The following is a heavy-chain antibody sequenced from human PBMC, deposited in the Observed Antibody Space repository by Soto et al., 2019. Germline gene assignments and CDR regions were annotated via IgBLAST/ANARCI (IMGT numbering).Heavy chain of an antibody. Sequence: GGSLRLSCAASGFTFSSYGMHWVRQAPGKGLEWVAVIWYDGSNKYYADSVKGRFTISRDNSKNTLYLQMNSLRAEDTAVYYCARERHDYGDWGDYYGMDVWGQGTTVTVSS. CDR1: GFTFSSYG. J-gene: IGHJ6*02. V-gene: IGHV3-33*01. CDR2: IWYDGSNK. CDR3: ARERHDYGDWGDYYGMDV. D-gene: IGHD4-17*01.